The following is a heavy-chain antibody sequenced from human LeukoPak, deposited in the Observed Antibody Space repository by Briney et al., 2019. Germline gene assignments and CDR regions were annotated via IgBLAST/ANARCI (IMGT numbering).Heavy chain of an antibody. D-gene: IGHD3-9*01. J-gene: IGHJ5*02. Sequence: PSETLSLTCTVSGGSISSYYWSWIRRPPGKGLEWIGYIYYSGSTNYNPSLKSRVTISVDTSKNQFSLKLSSVTAADTAVYYCARGYCDILTGYYANWFDPWGQGTLVTVSS. CDR2: IYYSGST. CDR3: ARGYCDILTGYYANWFDP. CDR1: GGSISSYY. V-gene: IGHV4-59*01.